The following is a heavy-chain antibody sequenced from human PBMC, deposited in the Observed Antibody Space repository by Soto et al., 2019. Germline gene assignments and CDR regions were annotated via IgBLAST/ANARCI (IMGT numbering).Heavy chain of an antibody. Sequence: QVQLVQSGAEVKKPGSSVKVSCKASGGTFSSYAISWVRQAPGQGLEWMGGIIPIFGTANYAQKFQGRVTITADESTSTAYMELSRLRSEDTAVYYCARAAASIVVVVAATTYYGIDVWGQGTTVTVSS. D-gene: IGHD2-15*01. CDR1: GGTFSSYA. J-gene: IGHJ6*02. V-gene: IGHV1-69*01. CDR3: ARAAASIVVVVAATTYYGIDV. CDR2: IIPIFGTA.